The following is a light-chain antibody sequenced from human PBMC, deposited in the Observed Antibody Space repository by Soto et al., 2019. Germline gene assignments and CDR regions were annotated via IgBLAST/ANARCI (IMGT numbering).Light chain of an antibody. CDR2: GVS. CDR3: QQRSDWPPLT. CDR1: QSVAGN. J-gene: IGKJ4*01. Sequence: EIVMTQSPATLSVSPGETATLSCRASQSVAGNLAWYQQKPGQPPRLLIYGVSTRATGVPARFSGTGSGTDFTLTISSLEPEDFAVYYCQQRSDWPPLTFGGGTKVDIK. V-gene: IGKV3-15*01.